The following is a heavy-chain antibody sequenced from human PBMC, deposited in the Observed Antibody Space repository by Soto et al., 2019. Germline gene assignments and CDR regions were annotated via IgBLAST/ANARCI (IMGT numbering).Heavy chain of an antibody. J-gene: IGHJ4*02. V-gene: IGHV3-30*18. CDR1: GFTFSSYG. D-gene: IGHD3-22*01. CDR2: ISYDGSNK. Sequence: GGSLRLSCAASGFTFSSYGMHWVRQAPGKGLEWVAVISYDGSNKYYADSVKGRFTISRDNSKNTLYLQMNSLRAEDTAVYYCAKGGTDSSGYYPGPSWGQGTLVTVSS. CDR3: AKGGTDSSGYYPGPS.